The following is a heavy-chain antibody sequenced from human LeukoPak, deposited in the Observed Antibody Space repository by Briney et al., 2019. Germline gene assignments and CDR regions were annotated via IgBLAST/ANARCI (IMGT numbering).Heavy chain of an antibody. Sequence: PSDTLSLICTVSGRSISSSDYYWSGLRQPLGKALEWIGYIYYSGSTYYNPSLKSRVTISVDTSKNQFSLKLSSVTAADTAVYYCARDVPPPYYDILTGYSPDFDYWGQGTLVTVSS. CDR3: ARDVPPPYYDILTGYSPDFDY. CDR2: IYYSGST. D-gene: IGHD3-9*01. J-gene: IGHJ4*02. CDR1: GRSISSSDYY. V-gene: IGHV4-30-4*02.